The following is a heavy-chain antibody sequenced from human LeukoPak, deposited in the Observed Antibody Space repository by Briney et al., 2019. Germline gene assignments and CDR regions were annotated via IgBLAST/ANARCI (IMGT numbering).Heavy chain of an antibody. D-gene: IGHD3-10*01. V-gene: IGHV1-18*01. CDR2: ISAYNGNT. CDR3: ARSPPLWSGELLLDFDY. J-gene: IGHJ4*02. CDR1: GYTFTSYG. Sequence: ASVKVSCKASGYTFTSYGISWVRQAPGQGLEWMGWISAYNGNTNYAQKLQGRVTMTTDTSTSTAYMELRSLRSDDTAVYYCARSPPLWSGELLLDFDYWGQGTLVTVSS.